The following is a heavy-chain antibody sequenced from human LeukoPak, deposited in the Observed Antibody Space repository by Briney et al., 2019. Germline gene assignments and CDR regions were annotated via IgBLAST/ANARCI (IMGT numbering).Heavy chain of an antibody. V-gene: IGHV3-23*01. CDR2: ITPSDGST. J-gene: IGHJ6*02. CDR3: AKAQTMTMVTTVFYYGMDF. CDR1: GFTFSSFA. D-gene: IGHD4-17*01. Sequence: PGGSLRLSCAAPGFTFSSFAMSWVRQAPGKGLEWVSVITPSDGSTYYSDCVRGRFTISRDNSKNTMYLQMNSLRAEDTAVYYCAKAQTMTMVTTVFYYGMDFWGQGTTVIVSS.